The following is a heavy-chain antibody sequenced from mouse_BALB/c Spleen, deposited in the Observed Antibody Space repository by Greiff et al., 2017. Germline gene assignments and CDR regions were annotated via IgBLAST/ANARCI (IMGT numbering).Heavy chain of an antibody. Sequence: EVNLVESGGGLVKPGGSLKLSCAASGFTFSSYAMSWVRQTPEKRLEWVATISSGGSYTYYPDSVKGRFTISRDNAKNTLYLQMSSLRSEDTAMYYCARGSDFDYWGQGTTLTVSS. CDR1: GFTFSSYA. J-gene: IGHJ2*01. CDR2: ISSGGSYT. CDR3: ARGSDFDY. V-gene: IGHV5-9-3*01.